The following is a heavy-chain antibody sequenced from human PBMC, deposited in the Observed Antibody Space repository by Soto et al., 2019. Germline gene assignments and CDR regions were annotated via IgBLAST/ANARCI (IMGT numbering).Heavy chain of an antibody. D-gene: IGHD3-16*01. CDR1: GGTFSSYA. Sequence: QVQLVQSGAEVKESGASVKVSCKASGGTFSSYAISWVRQAPGQGLEWMGGIIPIFGTANYAQKFQGRVTITADESTSTAYMELSSLRSEDTAVYYCAHQGGDGFTPYWGQGTLVTVSS. CDR3: AHQGGDGFTPY. CDR2: IIPIFGTA. J-gene: IGHJ4*02. V-gene: IGHV1-69*01.